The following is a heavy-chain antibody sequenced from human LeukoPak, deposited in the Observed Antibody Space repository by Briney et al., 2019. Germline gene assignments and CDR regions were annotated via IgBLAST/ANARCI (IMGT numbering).Heavy chain of an antibody. Sequence: PSETLSLTCTVSGGSISSSSYYWGWIRQPPGKGLEWIGSIYYSGSTYYNPSLKSRVTISVDTSKNQFSLKLSSVTAADTAVYYCAKVEWSAGWVDYWGQGTLVTVSS. D-gene: IGHD3-3*01. J-gene: IGHJ4*02. V-gene: IGHV4-39*07. CDR1: GGSISSSSYY. CDR3: AKVEWSAGWVDY. CDR2: IYYSGST.